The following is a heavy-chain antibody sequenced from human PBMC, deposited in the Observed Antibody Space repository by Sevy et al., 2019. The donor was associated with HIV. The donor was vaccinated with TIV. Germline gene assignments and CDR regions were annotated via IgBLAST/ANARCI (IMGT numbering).Heavy chain of an antibody. CDR1: GYTFTDYY. Sequence: ASVKVSCKASGYTFTDYYMHWVRQAPGQGLEWMGWIDPNNGNSNSAQKFQRRLTLTSDMSISTAYMELSRLRSDDTALYFCTRDDIYTHPWEFDWWSHGALVTVSS. D-gene: IGHD1-26*01. V-gene: IGHV1-2*02. J-gene: IGHJ4*01. CDR3: TRDDIYTHPWEFDW. CDR2: IDPNNGNS.